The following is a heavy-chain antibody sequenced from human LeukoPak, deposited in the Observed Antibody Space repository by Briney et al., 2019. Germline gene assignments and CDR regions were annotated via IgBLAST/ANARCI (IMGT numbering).Heavy chain of an antibody. CDR1: GFTFSSYA. Sequence: GVSLRLSCAASGFTFSSYAMSWVRQAPGKGLEWVSAISGSGGSTYYADSVKGRFTISRDNSKNTLYLQMNSLRAEDTAVYYCAKDKDYCTNGVCYALRLYYWGQGTLVTVSS. CDR3: AKDKDYCTNGVCYALRLYY. V-gene: IGHV3-23*01. J-gene: IGHJ4*02. D-gene: IGHD2-8*01. CDR2: ISGSGGST.